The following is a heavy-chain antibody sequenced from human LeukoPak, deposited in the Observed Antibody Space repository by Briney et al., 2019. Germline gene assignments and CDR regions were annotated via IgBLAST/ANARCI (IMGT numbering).Heavy chain of an antibody. V-gene: IGHV3-49*04. J-gene: IGHJ6*02. CDR1: GFTFGDYA. CDR3: ARLSRAYYGMDV. CDR2: IRSKAYGGTT. Sequence: GGSLRLSCTASGFTFGDYAMSWVRQAPGKGLEWVGFIRSKAYGGTTEYAASVKGRFTISRDDSKSIVYLQMNSLKIEDRGVYYCARLSRAYYGMDVWGQGTTVTVSS.